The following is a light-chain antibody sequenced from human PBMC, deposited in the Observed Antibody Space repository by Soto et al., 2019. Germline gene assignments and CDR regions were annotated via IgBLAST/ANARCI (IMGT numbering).Light chain of an antibody. J-gene: IGKJ3*01. CDR3: QQCGGSPLFS. V-gene: IGKV3-20*01. CDR2: TTS. CDR1: ESVTSSC. Sequence: EIVLTPSPDTPSLSPGERATLSCTASESVTSSCLAWYQRKPGQAPRLLIHTTSTRATDIPDRFSGSGSGTDFTLTISRLEPEDFAVYYCQQCGGSPLFSFGPGTKVDIK.